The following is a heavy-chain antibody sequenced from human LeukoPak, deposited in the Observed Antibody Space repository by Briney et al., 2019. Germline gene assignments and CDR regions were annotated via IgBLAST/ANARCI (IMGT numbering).Heavy chain of an antibody. CDR1: GFTFSSDT. J-gene: IGHJ4*02. V-gene: IGHV3-23*01. D-gene: IGHD7-27*01. CDR3: ATDGGLWVSAHWGDS. CDR2: ITTGDGNT. Sequence: GGSLRLSCTASGFTFSSDTMTWVRQAPGKGLKWVSTITTGDGNTYYADSVKGRFTVSRDDSKNTLYLQMNSLRAEDTAVYYCATDGGLWVSAHWGDSWGRGTLVTVSS.